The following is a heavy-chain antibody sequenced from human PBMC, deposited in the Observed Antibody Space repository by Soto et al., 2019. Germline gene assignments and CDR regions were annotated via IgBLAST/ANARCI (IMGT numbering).Heavy chain of an antibody. D-gene: IGHD6-19*01. CDR1: GFTFDDYA. CDR3: AKDIVGGSGWYFGAFDI. Sequence: SLRLSCAASGFTFDDYAMHWVRQAPGKGLEWVSGISWNSGSIGYADSVKGRFTISRDNAKNSLYLQMNSLRAEDTALYYCAKDIVGGSGWYFGAFDIWGQGTMVTVSS. CDR2: ISWNSGSI. V-gene: IGHV3-9*01. J-gene: IGHJ3*02.